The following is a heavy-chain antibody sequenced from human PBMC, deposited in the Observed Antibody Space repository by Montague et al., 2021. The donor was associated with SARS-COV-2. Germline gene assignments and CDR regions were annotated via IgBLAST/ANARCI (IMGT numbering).Heavy chain of an antibody. CDR3: ASVPTVTTYYYYYYGMDV. CDR1: GDSFSGYY. CDR2: INHSGST. Sequence: SETLSLTCTVYGDSFSGYYYSWIRQAPGRGLEWIREINHSGSTNYNPSLKSRVTISVDTSKNQFSLKLSSVTAADTAVYYCASVPTVTTYYYYYYGMDVWGQGTTVTVSS. D-gene: IGHD4-17*01. V-gene: IGHV4-34*01. J-gene: IGHJ6*02.